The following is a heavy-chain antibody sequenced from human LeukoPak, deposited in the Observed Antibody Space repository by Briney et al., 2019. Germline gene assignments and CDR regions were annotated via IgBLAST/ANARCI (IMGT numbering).Heavy chain of an antibody. V-gene: IGHV3-23*01. CDR2: ISGSGGST. CDR3: AKGTTVTTAPPWYYMDV. D-gene: IGHD4-17*01. CDR1: GFIFSTYA. Sequence: PGGSLRLSCAASGFIFSTYAMSWVRQAPGKGLEWVSVISGSGGSTYDADSVKGRFIISRDNSKNTLNLQMNSLRAEDTAVYYCAKGTTVTTAPPWYYMDVWGKGTTVTVSS. J-gene: IGHJ6*03.